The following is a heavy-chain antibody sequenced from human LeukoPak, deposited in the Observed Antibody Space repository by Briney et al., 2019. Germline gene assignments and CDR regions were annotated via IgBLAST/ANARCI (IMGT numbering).Heavy chain of an antibody. CDR2: IYYSGST. D-gene: IGHD3-9*01. CDR3: ARAGYDILTGYPPGGYYMDV. V-gene: IGHV4-59*12. CDR1: GGSISSYY. Sequence: SETLSLTCTVPGGSISSYYWSWIRQPPGKGLEWIGYIYYSGSTNYNPSLKSRVTISVDTSKNQFSLKLSSVTAAETAVYYCARAGYDILTGYPPGGYYMDVWGKGTTVTISS. J-gene: IGHJ6*03.